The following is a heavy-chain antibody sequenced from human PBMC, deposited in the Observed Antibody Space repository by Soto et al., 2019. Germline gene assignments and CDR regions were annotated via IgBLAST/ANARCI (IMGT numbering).Heavy chain of an antibody. Sequence: VQLVESGGGVVQPGRSLRLSCAASGFTFSDYAMHWVRQAPGKGLEWVAVVSHDGRNTHYADSVKGRFTISRYSSKNTVSLEITSLRAEDTAVYYWAKGGRQWLVTSDFNYWGQGALVTVSS. CDR1: GFTFSDYA. D-gene: IGHD6-19*01. CDR2: VSHDGRNT. V-gene: IGHV3-30*18. J-gene: IGHJ4*02. CDR3: AKGGRQWLVTSDFNY.